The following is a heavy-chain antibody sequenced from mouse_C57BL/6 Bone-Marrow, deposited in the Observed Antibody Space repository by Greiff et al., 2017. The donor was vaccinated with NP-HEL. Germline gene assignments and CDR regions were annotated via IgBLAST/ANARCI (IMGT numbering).Heavy chain of an antibody. CDR3: ARAGIWSYAMDY. CDR2: IDPSDSYT. D-gene: IGHD1-1*02. J-gene: IGHJ4*01. CDR1: GYTFTSYW. Sequence: VQLQQPGAELVKPGASVKLSCKASGYTFTSYWMQWVKQRPGQGLEWLGEIDPSDSYTNYNQKFKGKATLTVDTSSSTAYMQLSSLTSEDSAVYYCARAGIWSYAMDYWGQGTSVTVSS. V-gene: IGHV1-50*01.